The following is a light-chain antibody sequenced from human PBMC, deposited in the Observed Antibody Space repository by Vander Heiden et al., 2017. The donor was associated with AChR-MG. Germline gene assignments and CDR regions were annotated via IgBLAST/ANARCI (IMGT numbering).Light chain of an antibody. CDR2: AAS. CDR3: QQGVTTPWT. Sequence: DIQMTQSPSSLSASVGDRVTITCRASQTISSYLNWYQQKPGKAPKRLIDAASILQSGVPSRFSGSRSGTDFTLTVNRLQPEDFATYYCQQGVTTPWTFGQGTKVEIK. J-gene: IGKJ1*01. CDR1: QTISSY. V-gene: IGKV1-39*01.